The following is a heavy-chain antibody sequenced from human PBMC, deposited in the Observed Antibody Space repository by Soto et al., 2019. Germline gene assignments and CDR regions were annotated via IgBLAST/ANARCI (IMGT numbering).Heavy chain of an antibody. Sequence: QVQLVESGGGVVQPGRSLRLSCAASGFTFSIYSMHWVRQAPGKGLEWVAVISSDGSNKYYAYSVKGRFTISRDNSKKRLYLQTDSLRGEDTAVYYCARELAGVFWSNYHTGGPWFQGTLVTVSS. J-gene: IGHJ5*02. CDR1: GFTFSIYS. CDR3: ARELAGVFWSNYHTGGP. CDR2: ISSDGSNK. V-gene: IGHV3-30-3*01. D-gene: IGHD3-3*01.